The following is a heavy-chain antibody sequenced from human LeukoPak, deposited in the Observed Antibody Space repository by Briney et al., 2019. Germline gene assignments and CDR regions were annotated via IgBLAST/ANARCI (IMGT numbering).Heavy chain of an antibody. V-gene: IGHV3-7*01. Sequence: PGGSLRLSCAASGFTFSSYGMSWVRQAPGKGLEWVANIHDDGIVTHYVDSVKGRFTISRDNARNSVNLQLNSLRVEDTALYYCARGRGWVDHWGQGTLVTVSS. J-gene: IGHJ4*02. CDR1: GFTFSSYG. D-gene: IGHD3-16*01. CDR2: IHDDGIVT. CDR3: ARGRGWVDH.